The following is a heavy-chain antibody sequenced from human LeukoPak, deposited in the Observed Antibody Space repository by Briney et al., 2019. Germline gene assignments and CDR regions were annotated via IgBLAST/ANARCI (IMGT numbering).Heavy chain of an antibody. V-gene: IGHV3-30*02. Sequence: GGSLRLSCTVPGFTFSDYYMSWVRQAPGQGPEWVALIRYDGSNKYYADSVKGRFTISRDDSKNTLYLQMNSLRVEDTAMYYCAKAGTQQWLLFVGVYWGQGALVTVSS. J-gene: IGHJ4*02. CDR2: IRYDGSNK. CDR3: AKAGTQQWLLFVGVY. D-gene: IGHD6-19*01. CDR1: GFTFSDYY.